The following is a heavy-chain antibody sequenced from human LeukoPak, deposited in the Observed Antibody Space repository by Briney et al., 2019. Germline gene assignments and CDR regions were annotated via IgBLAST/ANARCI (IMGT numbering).Heavy chain of an antibody. CDR2: IWYDGSNK. D-gene: IGHD3-22*01. CDR1: GFTFSSYG. CDR3: AKDLYYDSSGPFDY. J-gene: IGHJ4*02. Sequence: GRSLRLSCAASGFTFSSYGMHWVRQAPGKGLEWVAVIWYDGSNKYYAVSVKGRFTISRDNSKNTLYLQMNSLRAEDTAVYYCAKDLYYDSSGPFDYWGQGTLVTVSS. V-gene: IGHV3-33*06.